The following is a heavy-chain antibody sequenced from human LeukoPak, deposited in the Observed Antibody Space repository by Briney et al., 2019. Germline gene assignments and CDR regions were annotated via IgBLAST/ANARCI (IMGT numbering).Heavy chain of an antibody. CDR3: ARDSQRKGTRLDY. CDR1: GFTFNSYG. J-gene: IGHJ4*02. D-gene: IGHD6-25*01. CDR2: IYSGGST. V-gene: IGHV3-53*01. Sequence: GGSLRLSCAASGFTFNSYGMSWVRQAPGKGLEWVSVIYSGGSTYYADSVKGRFTISRDNSKNTPYLQMNSLRAEDTAVYYCARDSQRKGTRLDYWGQGTLVTVSS.